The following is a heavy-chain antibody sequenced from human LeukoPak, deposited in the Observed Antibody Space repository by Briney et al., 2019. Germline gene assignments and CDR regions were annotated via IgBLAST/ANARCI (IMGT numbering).Heavy chain of an antibody. Sequence: PSQTLSLTCAVSGVSITSGAYYWSWIRQHPGKDLQWIGYIDYSGSTYYNPSLKSRVTISIDTSKNQFSLKLGSVTAADTAVYYCARILGYCRSTSCHHFDYWGQGTLVTVSS. V-gene: IGHV4-31*11. J-gene: IGHJ4*02. CDR3: ARILGYCRSTSCHHFDY. CDR1: GVSITSGAYY. D-gene: IGHD2-2*01. CDR2: IDYSGST.